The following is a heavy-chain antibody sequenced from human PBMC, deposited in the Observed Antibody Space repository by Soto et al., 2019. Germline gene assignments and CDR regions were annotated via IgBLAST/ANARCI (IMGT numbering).Heavy chain of an antibody. V-gene: IGHV3-33*01. D-gene: IGHD2-2*01. CDR3: ARDESYCSSTSCYVYYYYAMDV. CDR2: IYYDGSNK. J-gene: IGHJ6*02. Sequence: GGSLRLSCAASGFTFSIYGMQWVRHAPGEGLEWVAVIYYDGSNKYYADSVKGRFTISRDNSRNTLYLQMNSLRAEDTAVYYCARDESYCSSTSCYVYYYYAMDVWGQGTTVTVSS. CDR1: GFTFSIYG.